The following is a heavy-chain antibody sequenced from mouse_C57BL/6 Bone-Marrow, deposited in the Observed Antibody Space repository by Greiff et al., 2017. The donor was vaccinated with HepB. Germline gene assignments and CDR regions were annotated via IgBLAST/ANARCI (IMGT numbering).Heavy chain of an antibody. CDR3: ASSGLRRYFDY. CDR1: GYTFTSYT. Sequence: VMLVESGAELARPGASVKMSCKASGYTFTSYTMHWVKQRPGQGLEWIGYINPSSGYTKYNQKFKDKATLTADKSSSTAYMQLSSLTSEDSAVYYCASSGLRRYFDYWGQGTTLTVSS. V-gene: IGHV1-4*01. J-gene: IGHJ2*01. D-gene: IGHD2-4*01. CDR2: INPSSGYT.